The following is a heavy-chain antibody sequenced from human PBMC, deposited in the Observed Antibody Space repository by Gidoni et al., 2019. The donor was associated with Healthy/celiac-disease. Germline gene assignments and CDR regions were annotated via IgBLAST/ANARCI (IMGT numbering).Heavy chain of an antibody. V-gene: IGHV3-15*01. CDR1: GFTFSNAW. CDR3: TTVRVAAPDY. CDR2: IKSETDVGTT. D-gene: IGHD6-25*01. J-gene: IGHJ4*02. Sequence: EVQLVESGGRLVKPGGSLRLSCAAPGFTFSNAWMSWVRQAPGKGLEWVDRIKSETDVGTTDYAAPVTGRFTISRDDSKDTLYLQMNSLKTEDTAVYYCTTVRVAAPDYWGQGTLVTVSS.